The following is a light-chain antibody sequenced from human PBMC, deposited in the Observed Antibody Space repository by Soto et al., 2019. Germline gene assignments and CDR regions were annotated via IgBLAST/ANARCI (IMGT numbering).Light chain of an antibody. CDR2: DPS. V-gene: IGKV3-11*01. J-gene: IGKJ4*01. Sequence: EIVLTQSPATLSLSPGERATLSCRASQSVGSSLAWYQQKPGQAPRLLFYDPSNRAAGVPAMFSGSGSGTDFTLTIRYLEPEDFAIYYCQQRTNWPLTFGGGTKVEIK. CDR1: QSVGSS. CDR3: QQRTNWPLT.